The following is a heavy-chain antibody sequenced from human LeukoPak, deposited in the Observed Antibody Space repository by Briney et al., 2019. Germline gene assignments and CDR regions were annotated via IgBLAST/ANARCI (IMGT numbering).Heavy chain of an antibody. V-gene: IGHV5-51*01. CDR2: IYPGDSDT. Sequence: GESLKISCKGSGYSFTTYWIGWVRQMPGKGLEWMGIIYPGDSDTRYSPSFQGQVTISADKSITTAYLQWSSLKASDTAMYYCARHYYYGSGSYYRAFDYWGQGTLVTVSS. CDR3: ARHYYYGSGSYYRAFDY. J-gene: IGHJ4*02. D-gene: IGHD3-10*01. CDR1: GYSFTTYW.